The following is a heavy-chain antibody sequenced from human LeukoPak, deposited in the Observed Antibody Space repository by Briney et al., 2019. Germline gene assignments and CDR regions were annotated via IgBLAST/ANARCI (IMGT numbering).Heavy chain of an antibody. Sequence: ASVKVSCKASGYTFTRYAMHWVRQAPGQRLEWMGWINAGNGNTKYSPNFQDRVTITRDTSASTAYMELSSLRSEDTAVYYCARDEYQLLYYFDYWGQGTLVTVSS. V-gene: IGHV1-3*01. D-gene: IGHD2-2*01. CDR3: ARDEYQLLYYFDY. CDR2: INAGNGNT. J-gene: IGHJ4*02. CDR1: GYTFTRYA.